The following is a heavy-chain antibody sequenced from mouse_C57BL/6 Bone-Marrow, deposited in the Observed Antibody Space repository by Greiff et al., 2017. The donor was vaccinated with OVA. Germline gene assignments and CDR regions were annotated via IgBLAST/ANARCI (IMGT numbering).Heavy chain of an antibody. J-gene: IGHJ1*03. CDR1: GFTFTDYY. Sequence: EVQVVESGGGLVQPGGSLSLSCAASGFTFTDYYMSWVRQPPGKALEWLGFIRNKANGYTTEYSASVKGRFTISRDNSQSILYLQMNALRSEDSATYYCARCNSITTVQGYFDVWGTGTTVTVSS. V-gene: IGHV7-3*01. CDR3: ARCNSITTVQGYFDV. D-gene: IGHD1-1*01. CDR2: IRNKANGYTT.